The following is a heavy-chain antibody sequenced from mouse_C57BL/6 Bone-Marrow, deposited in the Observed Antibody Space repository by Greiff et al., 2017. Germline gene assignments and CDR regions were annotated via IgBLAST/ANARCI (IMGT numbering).Heavy chain of an antibody. CDR2: IWRGGST. D-gene: IGHD1-1*01. CDR1: GFSFTSYG. Sequence: VKLMESGPGLVQPSQSLSITCTVSGFSFTSYGVHWVRQPPGKGLEWLGVIWRGGSTAYNAAIISRLSISKDNSTSHVFFKMNSLQADDTAIYYCAKLDGMSYWGQGTTLTVSS. CDR3: AKLDGMSY. V-gene: IGHV2-4*01. J-gene: IGHJ2*01.